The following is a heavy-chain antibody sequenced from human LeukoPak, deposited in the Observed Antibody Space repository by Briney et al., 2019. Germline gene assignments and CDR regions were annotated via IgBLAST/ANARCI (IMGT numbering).Heavy chain of an antibody. D-gene: IGHD4-23*01. CDR3: ARGYGGSDY. J-gene: IGHJ4*02. CDR2: ISAYNGNT. Sequence: ASVTVSCKASGYTFTHYGISWLRQAPAQGLEWMGWISAYNGNTNYAQKVQGRINMTTDTDTSTAYMELRSLISDDTAVYYCARGYGGSDYWGQGTRVTVSS. V-gene: IGHV1-18*01. CDR1: GYTFTHYG.